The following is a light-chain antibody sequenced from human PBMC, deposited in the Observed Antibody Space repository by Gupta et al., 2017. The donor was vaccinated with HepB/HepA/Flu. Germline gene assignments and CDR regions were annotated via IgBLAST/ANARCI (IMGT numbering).Light chain of an antibody. CDR3: QQSYSTPPRYT. J-gene: IGKJ2*01. CDR2: AAS. Sequence: DIQMTQSPSSLSASVGDRVTITCRASQSISSYLNWYQQKPGKAPKLLIYAASSLQSGVPSRFSGSGSGTEFTLTISSLQPEDFATYYCQQSYSTPPRYTFGQGTKLEIK. V-gene: IGKV1-39*01. CDR1: QSISSY.